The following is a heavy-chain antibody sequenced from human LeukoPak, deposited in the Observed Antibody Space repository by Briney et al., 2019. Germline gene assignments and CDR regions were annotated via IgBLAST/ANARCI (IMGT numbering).Heavy chain of an antibody. Sequence: ASVKVSCKASGYTFTSYAMDWVRQAPGQGLEWMGWINTNTGNPTYAQGFTGRFVFSLDTSVSTAYLQISSLKAEDTAVYYCARGLVGATTETWFDPWGQGTLVTVSS. CDR1: GYTFTSYA. V-gene: IGHV7-4-1*02. J-gene: IGHJ5*02. D-gene: IGHD1-26*01. CDR2: INTNTGNP. CDR3: ARGLVGATTETWFDP.